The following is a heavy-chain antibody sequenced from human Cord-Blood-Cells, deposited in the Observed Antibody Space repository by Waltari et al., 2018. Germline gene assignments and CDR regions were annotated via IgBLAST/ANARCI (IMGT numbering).Heavy chain of an antibody. CDR1: GYSFTSYW. Sequence: EVQLVQSGAEVKKPGESLKISCKGSGYSFTSYWIGWVRQMPGKGLEWMGIIYPGDSETRYSPSFQGQVTISADKSISTAYLQWSSLKASDTAMYYCARLDPAAGDPGSYYFDYWGQGTLVTVSS. J-gene: IGHJ4*02. CDR2: IYPGDSET. CDR3: ARLDPAAGDPGSYYFDY. V-gene: IGHV5-51*03. D-gene: IGHD6-13*01.